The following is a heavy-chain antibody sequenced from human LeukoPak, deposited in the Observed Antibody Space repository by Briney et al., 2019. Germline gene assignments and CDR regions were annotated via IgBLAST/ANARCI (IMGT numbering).Heavy chain of an antibody. J-gene: IGHJ3*02. D-gene: IGHD4-17*01. Sequence: GASVKVSCKASGYTFTSYYMHWVRQAPGQGLEWMGLINPTGGSTGYAQKFQGRVTMTRDMSTSTDYMELSSLRSEDTAVYYCATDLPDYGPISGAFGIWGQGTMVTVSS. CDR2: INPTGGST. CDR3: ATDLPDYGPISGAFGI. V-gene: IGHV1-46*01. CDR1: GYTFTSYY.